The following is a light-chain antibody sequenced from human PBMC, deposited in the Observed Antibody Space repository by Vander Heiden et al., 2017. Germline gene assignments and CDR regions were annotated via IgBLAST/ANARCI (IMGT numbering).Light chain of an antibody. CDR2: KAS. V-gene: IGKV1-5*03. CDR1: QSISSW. CDR3: RQYNSYPFT. Sequence: DIQMTQSPSTLSASVGDRVTITCRASQSISSWLAWYQQKPGKAPKLLIYKASSLESGVPSRFSGSGSGTEFTLTISSLQPDDFATYYCRQYNSYPFTFGPGTKVDIK. J-gene: IGKJ3*01.